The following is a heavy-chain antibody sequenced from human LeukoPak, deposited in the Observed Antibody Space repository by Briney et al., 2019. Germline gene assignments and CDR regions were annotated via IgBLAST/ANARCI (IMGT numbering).Heavy chain of an antibody. CDR1: GFTVSSNY. Sequence: GGSLRLSCAASGFTVSSNYMSWVRQAPGKGLEWVSVIYSGGSTCYADSVKGRFTISRDNSKNTLYLQMNSLRAEDTAVYYCARTSADYGEVLFDYWGQGTLVTVSS. V-gene: IGHV3-53*01. CDR3: ARTSADYGEVLFDY. D-gene: IGHD4-17*01. J-gene: IGHJ4*02. CDR2: IYSGGST.